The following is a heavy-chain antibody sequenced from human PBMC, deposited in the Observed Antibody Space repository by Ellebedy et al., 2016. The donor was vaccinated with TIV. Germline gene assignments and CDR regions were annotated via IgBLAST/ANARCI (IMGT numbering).Heavy chain of an antibody. CDR2: IKQDGSEK. Sequence: PGGSLRLSCAASGFTFSGYWMSWVRQAPGKGLEWVANIKQDGSEKYYVDSVKGRFTISRDNAKNSLYLQMNSLRAEDTAVYYCARDITFDYWGQGTLVTVSS. J-gene: IGHJ4*02. CDR1: GFTFSGYW. V-gene: IGHV3-7*01. CDR3: ARDITFDY.